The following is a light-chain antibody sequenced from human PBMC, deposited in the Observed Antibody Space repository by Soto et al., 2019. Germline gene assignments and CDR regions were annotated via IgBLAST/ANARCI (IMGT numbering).Light chain of an antibody. CDR3: QSYDSRLSGYV. CDR1: SSNIGAAYD. CDR2: GNS. V-gene: IGLV1-40*01. Sequence: QSVLTQPPSVSGAPGQRVTISCTGSSSNIGAAYDVNWYQHLPGTAPKLLIHGNSNRPSGVPDRFSGSKSGTSASLAITGLQAEDEADYFCQSYDSRLSGYVFGTGTKVTVL. J-gene: IGLJ1*01.